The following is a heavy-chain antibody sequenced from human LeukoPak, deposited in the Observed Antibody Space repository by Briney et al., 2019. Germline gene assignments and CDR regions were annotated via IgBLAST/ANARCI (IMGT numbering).Heavy chain of an antibody. D-gene: IGHD3-10*01. CDR1: GFTFSNYS. Sequence: GGSLRLSCAASGFTFSNYSMNWVRQAPGKGLEWVSYISGSSSTIYYADSVKGRFTISRDNAKNSLFLQMNSLRVEDTAVYFCARDRPPSDWGQGTLVTVS. CDR2: ISGSSSTI. V-gene: IGHV3-48*04. J-gene: IGHJ4*02. CDR3: ARDRPPSD.